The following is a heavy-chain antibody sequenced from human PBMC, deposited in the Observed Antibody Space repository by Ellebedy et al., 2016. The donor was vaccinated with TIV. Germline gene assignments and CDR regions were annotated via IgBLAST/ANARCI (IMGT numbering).Heavy chain of an antibody. CDR3: AKRLSRGRPHAIRLETYDMDV. CDR1: GFTFSSSW. V-gene: IGHV3-74*01. J-gene: IGHJ6*02. CDR2: INNDGTGT. Sequence: GESLKISXAASGFTFSSSWMHWVRQVPGKELVWVSRINNDGTGTTYADSVKGRFTISRDNSKNTLYLQINSLRAEDTAVYYCAKRLSRGRPHAIRLETYDMDVWGQGTTVTVSS. D-gene: IGHD5-12*01.